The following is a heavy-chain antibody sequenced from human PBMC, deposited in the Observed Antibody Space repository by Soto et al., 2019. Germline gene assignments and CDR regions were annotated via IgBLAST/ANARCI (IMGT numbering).Heavy chain of an antibody. CDR2: ISSSSSYI. J-gene: IGHJ6*02. CDR1: GFTFSSYS. CDR3: AKDVGPNFFVGYYGMDG. V-gene: IGHV3-21*04. Sequence: GGSLILSCAASGFTFSSYSMNWVRQAPGKGLEWVSSISSSSSYIYYADSVKGRFTISRDNSKNTLYLQMNSLRAEEKAVYYCAKDVGPNFFVGYYGMDGCGQGSTVTVCS. D-gene: IGHD1-1*01.